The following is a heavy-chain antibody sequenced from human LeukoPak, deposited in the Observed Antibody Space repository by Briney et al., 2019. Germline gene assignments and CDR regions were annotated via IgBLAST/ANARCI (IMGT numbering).Heavy chain of an antibody. D-gene: IGHD3-3*01. V-gene: IGHV1-18*01. CDR1: GYTFTSYG. Sequence: RASVKVSCKASGYTFTSYGISWVRQAPGQGLEWMGWISAYNGNTNYAQKLQGRVTMTTDTSTSTAYMELRSLRSDDTAVYYCAREAVTIFGVVRTQTTKLPHRFDPWGQGTLVTVSS. J-gene: IGHJ5*02. CDR3: AREAVTIFGVVRTQTTKLPHRFDP. CDR2: ISAYNGNT.